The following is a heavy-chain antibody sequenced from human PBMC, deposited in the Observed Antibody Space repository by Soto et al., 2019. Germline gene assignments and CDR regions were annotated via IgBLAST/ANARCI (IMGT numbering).Heavy chain of an antibody. CDR3: ARERIVVVTHDAFDI. V-gene: IGHV4-30-2*01. J-gene: IGHJ3*02. Sequence: SETLSLTCTVSGGSISSGGYSWSWIRQPPGKGLEWIGYIYHSGSTYYNPSLKSRVTISVDRSKNQFSLKLSSVTAADTAVYYCARERIVVVTHDAFDIWGQGTMVTVSS. CDR2: IYHSGST. D-gene: IGHD3-22*01. CDR1: GGSISSGGYS.